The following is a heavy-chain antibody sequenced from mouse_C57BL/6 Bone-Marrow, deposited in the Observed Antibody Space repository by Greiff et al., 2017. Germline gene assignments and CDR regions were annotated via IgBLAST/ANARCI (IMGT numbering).Heavy chain of an antibody. V-gene: IGHV1-53*01. J-gene: IGHJ2*01. CDR3: AREGIYYDYLYYFDY. D-gene: IGHD2-4*01. Sequence: QVQLQQPGTELVKPGASVKLSCKASGYTFTSYWMHWVKQRPGQGLEWIGNINPSNGCTNYNEKFKSKATLTVDKSSSTAYMQLSSLTSEDSAVYYSAREGIYYDYLYYFDYWGQGTTLTVSS. CDR1: GYTFTSYW. CDR2: INPSNGCT.